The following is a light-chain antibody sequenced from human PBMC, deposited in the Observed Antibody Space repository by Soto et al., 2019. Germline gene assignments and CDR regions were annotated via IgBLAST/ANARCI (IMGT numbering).Light chain of an antibody. V-gene: IGLV2-14*01. J-gene: IGLJ2*01. Sequence: QSALTQPASVSGSPGQSITISCTGTSSDVGAYNYVSWYQQHPGKAPKLMIYDVSNRPSGISDRFSGSKSANTASLTISGLQAEDEADYYCSSYTTDSTVLFGGGTKLTVL. CDR3: SSYTTDSTVL. CDR1: SSDVGAYNY. CDR2: DVS.